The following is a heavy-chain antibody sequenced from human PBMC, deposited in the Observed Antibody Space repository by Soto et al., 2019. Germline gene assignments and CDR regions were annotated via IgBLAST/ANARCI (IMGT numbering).Heavy chain of an antibody. CDR3: APDLYFYDTTAFDI. J-gene: IGHJ3*02. Sequence: GGSLRLSCAASGFTFSNYGIHWVRLAPGKGLEWVAVIWYDGTKRYYADSVKGRFTISRDNSKNTLYLQISGLRDEDKAVYYCAPDLYFYDTTAFDIFILSTMVTVSS. CDR1: GFTFSNYG. V-gene: IGHV3-33*03. CDR2: IWYDGTKR. D-gene: IGHD3-22*01.